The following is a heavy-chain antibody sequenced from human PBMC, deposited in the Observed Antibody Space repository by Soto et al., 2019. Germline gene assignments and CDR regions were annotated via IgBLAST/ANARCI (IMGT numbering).Heavy chain of an antibody. D-gene: IGHD5-18*01. V-gene: IGHV3-30-3*01. CDR2: ISYDGSNK. Sequence: QVQLVESGGGVVQPGRSLRLSCAASGFTFSSYAMHWVRQAPGKGLEWVAVISYDGSNKYYADSVKCRLTISRDNSKNTLYLQMNSLRAEDTAVYYCARDLRHSYGYLEVDDYWGQGTLVTVSS. J-gene: IGHJ4*02. CDR3: ARDLRHSYGYLEVDDY. CDR1: GFTFSSYA.